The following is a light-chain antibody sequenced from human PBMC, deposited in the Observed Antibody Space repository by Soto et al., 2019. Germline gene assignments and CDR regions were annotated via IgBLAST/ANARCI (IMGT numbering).Light chain of an antibody. CDR1: QSVTSSY. J-gene: IGKJ1*01. CDR3: QQYHSSHLT. CDR2: GAS. V-gene: IGKV3-20*01. Sequence: EIVLTQSPGTLSLSPGERATLSCRASQSVTSSYLAWYQQKPGQAPRRLIYGASIRATGIPDRFSGSGSGTDFTLTISRLEPEDFAMYFCQQYHSSHLTFRQGTKVDIK.